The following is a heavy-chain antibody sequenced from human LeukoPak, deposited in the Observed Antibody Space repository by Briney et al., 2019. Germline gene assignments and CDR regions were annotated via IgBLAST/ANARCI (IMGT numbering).Heavy chain of an antibody. D-gene: IGHD6-25*01. J-gene: IGHJ4*02. CDR1: GFTFSSYA. CDR3: ARESPRTAADY. Sequence: PGRSLRLSCAASGFTFSSYAMHWVSQALGKGLEWVAVISYDGSNKYYADSVKGRFTISRDNSKNTLYLQMNSLRAEDTVVYYCARESPRTAADYWGQGSLVTVSS. V-gene: IGHV3-30-3*01. CDR2: ISYDGSNK.